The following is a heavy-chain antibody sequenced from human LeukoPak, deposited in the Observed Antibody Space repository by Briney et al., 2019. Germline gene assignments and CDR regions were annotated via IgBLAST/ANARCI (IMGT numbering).Heavy chain of an antibody. Sequence: GGSLRLSCAASGFAFKNYAMTWVRQAPGKGLQWVSNINDNGGQRHYADSVKGRFTISRDNSENTLFLQMDSLRAEDTAVYYCAKTQWKVGATDYFDYWGHGILVTVSS. J-gene: IGHJ4*01. CDR3: AKTQWKVGATDYFDY. CDR2: INDNGGQR. V-gene: IGHV3-23*01. D-gene: IGHD1-26*01. CDR1: GFAFKNYA.